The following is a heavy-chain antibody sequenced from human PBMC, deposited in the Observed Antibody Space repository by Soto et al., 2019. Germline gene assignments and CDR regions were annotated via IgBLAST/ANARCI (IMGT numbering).Heavy chain of an antibody. CDR1: GYSFTSFW. CDR2: VYPGDSDT. J-gene: IGHJ6*02. D-gene: IGHD3-10*01. Sequence: GESLKISCKGSGYSFTSFWIDWVRQMPGKGLEWMGIVYPGDSDTRYSPSFQGQVTISVDKSISTDYLQWSSLKASDTAMYYCARVAGSGSYSQRYYYYGLDVWGQGTTVTVSS. V-gene: IGHV5-51*01. CDR3: ARVAGSGSYSQRYYYYGLDV.